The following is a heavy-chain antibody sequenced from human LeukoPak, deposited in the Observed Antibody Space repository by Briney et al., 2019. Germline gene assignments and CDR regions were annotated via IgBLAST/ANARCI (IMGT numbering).Heavy chain of an antibody. Sequence: SETLSLTCAVYGGSFIGYYWSWIRQPPGKGLEWIGEINHSGSTNYNPSLKSRVTISVDTSKNQFSLKLSSVTAADTAVYYCARGPIAAAERLDWGQGTLVTVSS. CDR1: GGSFIGYY. V-gene: IGHV4-34*01. D-gene: IGHD6-13*01. J-gene: IGHJ4*02. CDR3: ARGPIAAAERLD. CDR2: INHSGST.